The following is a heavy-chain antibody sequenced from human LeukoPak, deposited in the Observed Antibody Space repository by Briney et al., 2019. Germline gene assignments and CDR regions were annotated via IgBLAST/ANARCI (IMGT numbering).Heavy chain of an antibody. V-gene: IGHV1-69*04. CDR3: ARDLGEWELHAAFDI. CDR1: GGTFSSYA. D-gene: IGHD1-26*01. Sequence: ASVKVSCKASGGTFSSYAISWVRQAPGQGLEWMGRIIPILGIANYAQKFQGRVTITRDTSASTAYMELSSLRSEDTAVYYCARDLGEWELHAAFDIWGQGTMVTVSS. CDR2: IIPILGIA. J-gene: IGHJ3*02.